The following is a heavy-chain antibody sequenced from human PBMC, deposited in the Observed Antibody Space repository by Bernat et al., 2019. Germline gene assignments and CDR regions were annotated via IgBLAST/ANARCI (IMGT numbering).Heavy chain of an antibody. J-gene: IGHJ4*02. CDR2: IYYSGST. V-gene: IGHV4-30-4*01. Sequence: QVQLQESGPGLVKPSQTLSLTCTVSGGSISSGDYYWSWIRQPPGKGLEWIGYIYYSGSTYYNPSLKSRVTISVDTSKNQFSLKLSTVTAADTAMYYCARGGRGYGDYAAPFDYWGQGTLVTVSS. CDR3: ARGGRGYGDYAAPFDY. CDR1: GGSISSGDYY. D-gene: IGHD4-17*01.